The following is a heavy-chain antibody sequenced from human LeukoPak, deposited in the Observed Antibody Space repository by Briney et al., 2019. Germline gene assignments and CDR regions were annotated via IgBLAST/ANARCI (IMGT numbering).Heavy chain of an antibody. CDR1: GFTFSDYY. J-gene: IGHJ4*02. Sequence: GGSLRLSCAASGFTFSDYYMSWIRQAPGKGLEWVSYISSSGSTIYYADSVKGRFTISRDNAKNSLYLQMNSVRAEDTAGYYCAREGRYSYGPRPADYWGQGTLVTVSS. CDR3: AREGRYSYGPRPADY. V-gene: IGHV3-11*01. D-gene: IGHD5-18*01. CDR2: ISSSGSTI.